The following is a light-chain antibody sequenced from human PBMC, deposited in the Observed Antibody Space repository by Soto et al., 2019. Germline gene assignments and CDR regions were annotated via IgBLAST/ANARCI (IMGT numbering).Light chain of an antibody. V-gene: IGKV3-15*01. J-gene: IGKJ1*01. Sequence: TLSVSPGERATLSCRASQSVSSNLAWYQQKPGQAPRLLIYGASTRATGIPARFSGSGSGTEFTLTISSLQSEDFAVYYCQQYNNWPPWTFGHRTKVDIE. CDR2: GAS. CDR3: QQYNNWPPWT. CDR1: QSVSSN.